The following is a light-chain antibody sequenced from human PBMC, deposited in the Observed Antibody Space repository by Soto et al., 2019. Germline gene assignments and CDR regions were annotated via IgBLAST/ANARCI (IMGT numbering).Light chain of an antibody. V-gene: IGKV1-5*01. CDR1: QSIRYY. Sequence: DIQLTQSPPTLSASVGDRVTITCRASQSIRYYLAWYQQMPGKAPKLLIYGASSLQSGGPSRFSGSGSGTEFTLTISSLQPDDFATYFCQHHNSYSQTFGQGTKVDIK. CDR2: GAS. J-gene: IGKJ1*01. CDR3: QHHNSYSQT.